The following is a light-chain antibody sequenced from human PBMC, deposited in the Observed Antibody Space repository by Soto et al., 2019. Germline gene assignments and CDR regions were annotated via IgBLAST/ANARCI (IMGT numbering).Light chain of an antibody. CDR1: SSDVGGYNY. J-gene: IGLJ1*01. Sequence: QSALTQPASVSGSPGQSITISCTGTSSDVGGYNYVSWYQQHPGKAPKLMIYDVSVRPSGVSNRFSGSKSGNTASLTISGLQAEDEADYYCSSYTSSSTLYVFGIGTSSPS. CDR3: SSYTSSSTLYV. CDR2: DVS. V-gene: IGLV2-14*01.